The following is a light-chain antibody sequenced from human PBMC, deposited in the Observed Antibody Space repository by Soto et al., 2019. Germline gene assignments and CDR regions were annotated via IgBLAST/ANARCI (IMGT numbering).Light chain of an antibody. Sequence: EIVLTQSPGTLSLSPGERATLSCRASQSVSSSFLAWYQQKPGQAPRLLIDGASSRATGIPDRFSGRGSGTEFTLTISRLEPEDFAVYYCQPYGRSPYTFGQGTKLEIK. V-gene: IGKV3-20*01. CDR2: GAS. CDR3: QPYGRSPYT. J-gene: IGKJ2*01. CDR1: QSVSSSF.